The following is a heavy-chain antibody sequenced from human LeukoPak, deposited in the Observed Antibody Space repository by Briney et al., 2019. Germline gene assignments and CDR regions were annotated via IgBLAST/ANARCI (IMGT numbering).Heavy chain of an antibody. CDR1: GYTFTGYY. V-gene: IGHV1-69*13. D-gene: IGHD3-10*01. CDR3: ARTMVRGVIPYYYYGMDV. CDR2: IIPIFGTA. J-gene: IGHJ6*02. Sequence: SVKVSCKASGYTFTGYYMHWVRQAPGQGLEWMGGIIPIFGTANYAQKFQGRVTITADESTSTAYMELSSLRSEDTAVYYCARTMVRGVIPYYYYGMDVWGQGTTVTVSS.